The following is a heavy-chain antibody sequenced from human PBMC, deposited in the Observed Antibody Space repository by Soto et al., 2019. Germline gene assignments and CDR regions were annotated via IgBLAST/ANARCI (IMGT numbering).Heavy chain of an antibody. CDR2: IYYSGST. D-gene: IGHD6-19*01. CDR1: GGSISSYY. CDR3: ARGSSGWYLDY. Sequence: PSETLSLTCTVSGGSISSYYWSLIRQPPGKGLEWNGYIYYSGSTNYNPSLKSRVTISVDTSKNQFSLKLSSVTAADTAVYYCARGSSGWYLDYWGQGTLVTVSS. V-gene: IGHV4-59*01. J-gene: IGHJ4*02.